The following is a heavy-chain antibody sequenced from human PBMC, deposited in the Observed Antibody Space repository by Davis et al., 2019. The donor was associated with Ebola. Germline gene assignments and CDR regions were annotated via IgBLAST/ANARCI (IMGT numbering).Heavy chain of an antibody. J-gene: IGHJ5*02. CDR3: ARDLGSSWYRAVWFDP. CDR1: GYTFTSYG. Sequence: SVKVSCKASGYTFTSYGISWVRQAPGQGLEWMGGIIPIFGTANYAQKFQGRVTITADESTSTAYMELSSLRSEDTAVYYCARDLGSSWYRAVWFDPWGQGTLVTVSS. D-gene: IGHD6-13*01. CDR2: IIPIFGTA. V-gene: IGHV1-69*13.